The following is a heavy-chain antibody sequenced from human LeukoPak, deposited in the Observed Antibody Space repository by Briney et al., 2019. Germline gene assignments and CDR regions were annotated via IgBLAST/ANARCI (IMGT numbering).Heavy chain of an antibody. J-gene: IGHJ5*02. CDR1: GYSISSGYY. V-gene: IGHV4-38-2*02. D-gene: IGHD3-10*01. Sequence: PSETLSLTCTVSGYSISSGYYWGWIRQPPGKGLEWIGSIYHSGSTYYNPSLKSRVTISVDTSKNQFSLKLSSVTAADTAVYYCASIPTLWFGELYWFDPWGQGTLVTVSS. CDR2: IYHSGST. CDR3: ASIPTLWFGELYWFDP.